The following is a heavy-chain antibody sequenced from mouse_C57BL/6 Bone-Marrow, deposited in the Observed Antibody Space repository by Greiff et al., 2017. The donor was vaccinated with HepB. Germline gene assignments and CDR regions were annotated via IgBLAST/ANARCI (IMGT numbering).Heavy chain of an antibody. Sequence: QVQLKQPGAELVKPGASVKLSCKASGYTFTSYWMHWVKQRPGRGLEWIGRIDPNSGGTKYNEKFKSKATLTVDKPSSTAYMQLSSLTSEDSAVYYCARCPPITAVVDDAMDYWGQGTSVTVSS. CDR3: ARCPPITAVVDDAMDY. CDR1: GYTFTSYW. J-gene: IGHJ4*01. CDR2: IDPNSGGT. D-gene: IGHD1-1*01. V-gene: IGHV1-72*01.